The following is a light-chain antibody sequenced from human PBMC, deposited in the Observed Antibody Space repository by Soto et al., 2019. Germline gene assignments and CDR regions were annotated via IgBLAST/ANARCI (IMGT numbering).Light chain of an antibody. V-gene: IGKV1-33*01. J-gene: IGKJ5*01. CDR2: DSS. CDR3: QQFDNLPFT. Sequence: DIQMTQSPSSLSASVGDRVTIICQASHDINNYLNWYQQKPGKAPKLLIYDSSNLEIGVPSRFSGSGYVTRFSFTISSLQPEDIATYYCQQFDNLPFTFGQGTRLEIK. CDR1: HDINNY.